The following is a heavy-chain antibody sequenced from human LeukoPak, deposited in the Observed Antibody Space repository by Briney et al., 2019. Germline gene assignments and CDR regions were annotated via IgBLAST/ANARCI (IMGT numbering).Heavy chain of an antibody. CDR2: ISSAGTT. Sequence: GGSLRLSCAASGFTVSSSYMSWVRQAPGKGLEWVSIISSAGTTYYADSVKGRFTISRDNSKNTVYLQVNSLRDEDTAVYYCARDLEAANTYYVDYWGQGTMVTDSS. CDR3: ARDLEAANTYYVDY. V-gene: IGHV3-66*01. CDR1: GFTVSSSY. J-gene: IGHJ4*02. D-gene: IGHD6-13*01.